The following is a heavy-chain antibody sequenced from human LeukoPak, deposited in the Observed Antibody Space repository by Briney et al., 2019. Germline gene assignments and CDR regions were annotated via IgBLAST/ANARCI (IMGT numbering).Heavy chain of an antibody. Sequence: SETLSLTCTVSGGSVSSGSYYWSWIRQPPGKGLEWIGYIYYSGSTNYNPSLKSRVTISVDTSENQFSLKLSSVTAADTAVYYCAREYPIAAAGHFDYWGQGTLVTVSS. D-gene: IGHD6-13*01. J-gene: IGHJ4*02. CDR2: IYYSGST. V-gene: IGHV4-61*01. CDR3: AREYPIAAAGHFDY. CDR1: GGSVSSGSYY.